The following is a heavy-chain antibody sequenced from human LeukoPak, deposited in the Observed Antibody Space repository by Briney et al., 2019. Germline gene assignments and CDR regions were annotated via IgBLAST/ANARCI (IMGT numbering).Heavy chain of an antibody. V-gene: IGHV3-7*03. D-gene: IGHD6-13*01. J-gene: IGHJ4*02. Sequence: DPGGSLRLSCAASGFTFSSYWMSWVRQAPGKGLEWVANINQDGSERYYVDSVKGRFTISRDNAKNSLYLQMNSLRVEDTAVYYCARGRSSSWYSDYWGQGTLVTVSS. CDR2: INQDGSER. CDR3: ARGRSSSWYSDY. CDR1: GFTFSSYW.